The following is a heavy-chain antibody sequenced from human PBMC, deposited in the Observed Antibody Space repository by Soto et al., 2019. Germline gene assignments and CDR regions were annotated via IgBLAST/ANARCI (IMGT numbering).Heavy chain of an antibody. Sequence: EVQLLESGGGLVQPGGSLRLSCEASGFTFSSHAMSWVRQAPGKGLEWVSAISGSDAGTFDADSVRGRFTISRDNSKNTLYLHMTSLRVEVTAIYYCTKDPCTRSSCYFDFWGQGSLVTVSS. CDR3: TKDPCTRSSCYFDF. V-gene: IGHV3-23*01. J-gene: IGHJ4*02. D-gene: IGHD2-2*01. CDR1: GFTFSSHA. CDR2: ISGSDAGT.